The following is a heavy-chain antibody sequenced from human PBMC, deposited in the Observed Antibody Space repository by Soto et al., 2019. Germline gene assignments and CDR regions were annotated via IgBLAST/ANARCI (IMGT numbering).Heavy chain of an antibody. Sequence: GGSLRVSPSSPWFTFFSDAMSWGRQAPRGGLEWVSAISGSGGSTYYADSVKGRFTISRDNSKNTLYLQMNSLRAEDTAVYYCAKASETTVTEDEYFQHWGQGTLVTV. J-gene: IGHJ1*01. CDR2: ISGSGGST. CDR3: AKASETTVTEDEYFQH. V-gene: IGHV3-23*01. CDR1: WFTFFSDA. D-gene: IGHD4-17*01.